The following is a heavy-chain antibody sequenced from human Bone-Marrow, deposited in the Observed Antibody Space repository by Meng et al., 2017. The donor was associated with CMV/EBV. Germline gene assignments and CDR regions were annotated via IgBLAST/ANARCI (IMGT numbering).Heavy chain of an antibody. J-gene: IGHJ3*02. D-gene: IGHD3-16*02. V-gene: IGHV4-39*07. CDR1: GGSISSSSYY. CDR3: ATGGAIIQQRAFDI. Sequence: GSLSLTCTVSGGSISSSSYYWGWIRQPPGKGLEWIGSIYYSGSTYYNPSLKSRVTISVDTYKNQFSPKLSSVTAADTAVYYCATGGAIIQQRAFDIWGQGTMVTVSS. CDR2: IYYSGST.